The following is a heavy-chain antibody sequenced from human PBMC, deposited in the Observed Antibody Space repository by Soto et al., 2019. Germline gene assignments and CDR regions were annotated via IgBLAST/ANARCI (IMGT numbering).Heavy chain of an antibody. D-gene: IGHD1-26*01. CDR1: GFIFGNFG. CDR2: ISGSGFKK. V-gene: IGHV3-23*01. Sequence: GGSLRLSCAASGFIFGNFGISWVRQSPGKWLEWISSISGSGFKKYYADSVKGRFTISRDNSKSTVYLELNNLSAEDTAVYHCAKNQGVELVPLATVDWFDPWGQGSVVTVSS. J-gene: IGHJ5*02. CDR3: AKNQGVELVPLATVDWFDP.